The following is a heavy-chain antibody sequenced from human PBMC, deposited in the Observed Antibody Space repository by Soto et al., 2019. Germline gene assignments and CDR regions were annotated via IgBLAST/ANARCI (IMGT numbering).Heavy chain of an antibody. D-gene: IGHD2-15*01. V-gene: IGHV3-11*01. CDR2: ISSSGSTI. CDR1: GFTFSDYY. Sequence: GGSLRLSCAASGFTFSDYYMSWIRQAPGKGLEWVSYISSSGSTIYYADSVKGRFTISRDNAKNSLYLQMNSLRAEDTAVYYCARHSLRRNCSGGSCYSGYFQHWGQGTLVTVSS. J-gene: IGHJ1*01. CDR3: ARHSLRRNCSGGSCYSGYFQH.